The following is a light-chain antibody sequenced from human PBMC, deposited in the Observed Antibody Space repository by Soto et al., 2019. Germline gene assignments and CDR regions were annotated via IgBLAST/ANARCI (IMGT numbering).Light chain of an antibody. CDR1: QSISSW. J-gene: IGKJ1*01. CDR3: QQYNSYSRT. CDR2: DAS. Sequence: DIQITQSPSTLSASVGDRVTITCRASQSISSWLAWYQQKPGKPPKLLIYDASSLASGVPSRFSGSGSGTQFTLTISKLQPDDFQTYYCQQYNSYSRTFGQGTKVDIK. V-gene: IGKV1-5*01.